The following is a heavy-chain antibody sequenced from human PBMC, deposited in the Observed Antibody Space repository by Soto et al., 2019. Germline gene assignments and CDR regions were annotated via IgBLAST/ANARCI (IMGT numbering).Heavy chain of an antibody. V-gene: IGHV4-34*01. CDR2: INHSGST. Sequence: SETLSLTCAVYGGSFSGYYWSRIRQPPGKGLEWIGEINHSGSTNYNPSLKSRVTISVDTSKNQFSLKLSSVTAADTAVYYCARSPSSGWDFDYWGQGTLVTVSS. CDR1: GGSFSGYY. CDR3: ARSPSSGWDFDY. D-gene: IGHD6-19*01. J-gene: IGHJ4*02.